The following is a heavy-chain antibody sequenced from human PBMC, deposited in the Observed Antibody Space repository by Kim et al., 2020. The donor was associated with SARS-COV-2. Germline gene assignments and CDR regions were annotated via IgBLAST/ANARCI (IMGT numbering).Heavy chain of an antibody. CDR2: IYSDGST. CDR1: TFTVSSYY. J-gene: IGHJ4*02. D-gene: IGHD3-3*01. CDR3: ARSYGTIVGVGKLDY. V-gene: IGHV3-53*01. Sequence: GGSLRLSCAASTFTVSSYYMSWVRQAPGKGLEWVSVIYSDGSTYYADSVKGRFTISRHNSDNILYLQMNSLRADDTAAYYCARSYGTIVGVGKLDYWVQG.